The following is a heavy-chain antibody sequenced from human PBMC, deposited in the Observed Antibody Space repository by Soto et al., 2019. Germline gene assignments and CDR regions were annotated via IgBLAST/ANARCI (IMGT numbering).Heavy chain of an antibody. D-gene: IGHD3-22*01. CDR3: ARRGYYYDSSGYPSVWY. CDR1: GGSISSSSYY. J-gene: IGHJ4*02. Sequence: PSETLSLTCTVSGGSISSSSYYWGWIRQPPGKGLEWIGSIYYSGSTYYNPSLKSRVTISVDTSKNQFSLKLSSVTAADTAVYYCARRGYYYDSSGYPSVWYWGQGTLVT. CDR2: IYYSGST. V-gene: IGHV4-39*01.